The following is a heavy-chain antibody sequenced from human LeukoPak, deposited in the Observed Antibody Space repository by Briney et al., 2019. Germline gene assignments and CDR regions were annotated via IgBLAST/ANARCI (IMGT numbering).Heavy chain of an antibody. CDR2: IKSDGRT. CDR3: ARAPSEIGGYYPEYFRH. CDR1: GFTLSSYW. Sequence: GGSLRLSCAASGFTLSSYWMHWVRQAPGKGLVPLPRIKSDGRTNYADSVKGRFTISRDNDKNTVSLQMNSLRAEDTGVYYCARAPSEIGGYYPEYFRHWGQGTRVIVSS. D-gene: IGHD3-22*01. V-gene: IGHV3-74*01. J-gene: IGHJ1*01.